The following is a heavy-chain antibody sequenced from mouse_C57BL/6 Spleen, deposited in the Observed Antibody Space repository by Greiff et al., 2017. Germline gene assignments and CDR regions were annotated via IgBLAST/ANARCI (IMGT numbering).Heavy chain of an antibody. J-gene: IGHJ4*01. CDR3: VRHETGKGYYAMDY. CDR1: GFSFNTYA. V-gene: IGHV10-1*01. D-gene: IGHD4-1*01. CDR2: IRSKSNNYAT. Sequence: EVMLVESGGGLVQPKGSLKLSCAASGFSFNTYAMNWVRQAPGKGLEWVARIRSKSNNYATYYADSVKDRFTISRDDSESMLYLQMNNLKTEDTAMYYCVRHETGKGYYAMDYWGQGTSVTVSS.